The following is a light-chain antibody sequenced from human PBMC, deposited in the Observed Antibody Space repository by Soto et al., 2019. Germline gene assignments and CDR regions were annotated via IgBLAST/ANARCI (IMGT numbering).Light chain of an antibody. CDR3: QQRNNWPPSIT. CDR1: QSVGGH. CDR2: DAS. Sequence: EIVLTQSPATLSLSPGERATLSCRASQSVGGHLAWYQQKPGQAPRLLIYDASDRATGIPARFSGSGSETDFTPTIGSLEPDDFAVYYCQQRNNWPPSITVGQGPRLVIK. V-gene: IGKV3-11*01. J-gene: IGKJ5*01.